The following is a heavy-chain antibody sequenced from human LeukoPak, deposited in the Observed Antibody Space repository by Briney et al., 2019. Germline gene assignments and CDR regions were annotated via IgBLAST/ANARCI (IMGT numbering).Heavy chain of an antibody. CDR2: ISSSSSTI. Sequence: GGSLRLSGAASGFTYSSYSMNWVRQAPGKGLEWVSYISSSSSTIYYADSVKGRFTISRDNAKNSLYLQMNSLRAEDTAVYYCATRGDYMAFEYWGQGTLVTVSS. V-gene: IGHV3-48*04. J-gene: IGHJ4*02. D-gene: IGHD3-16*01. CDR1: GFTYSSYS. CDR3: ATRGDYMAFEY.